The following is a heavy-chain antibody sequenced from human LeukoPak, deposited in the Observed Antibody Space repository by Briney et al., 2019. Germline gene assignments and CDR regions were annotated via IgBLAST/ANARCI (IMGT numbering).Heavy chain of an antibody. V-gene: IGHV1-8*01. CDR3: ARGLPPYDFWSGYTFDP. J-gene: IGHJ5*02. CDR2: MNPNSGNT. D-gene: IGHD3-3*01. CDR1: GYTFTSYD. Sequence: ASVKVSCKASGYTFTSYDINWVRQATGQGLEWMGWMNPNSGNTGYAQKFKGRVTMTRNTSISTAYMELSSLRSEDTAVYYCARGLPPYDFWSGYTFDPWGQGTLVTVSS.